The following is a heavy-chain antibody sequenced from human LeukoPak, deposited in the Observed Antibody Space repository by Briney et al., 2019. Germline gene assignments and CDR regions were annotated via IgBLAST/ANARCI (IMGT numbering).Heavy chain of an antibody. Sequence: GGSLRLSCAASGFTFKTYAMNWVRQVPGKGPEWVSSMSGSGSSTDYADSVKGRFTISRDNSKNTLYLQMNSLRAEDTAVYYCASEICTNGVCADFQYWGQGILVTVSS. CDR1: GFTFKTYA. CDR3: ASEICTNGVCADFQY. V-gene: IGHV3-23*01. CDR2: MSGSGSST. J-gene: IGHJ4*02. D-gene: IGHD2-8*01.